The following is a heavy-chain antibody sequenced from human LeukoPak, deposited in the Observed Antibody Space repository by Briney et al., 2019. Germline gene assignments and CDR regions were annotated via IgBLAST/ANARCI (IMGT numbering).Heavy chain of an antibody. Sequence: PGGSLRLSCAASGFTFSSYGMHWVRQAPGKGLEWVAVIWYDGSNKYYADSVKGRFTISRDNSKNTLYLQMNSLRAEDTAVYYCARDGEGYCKDYWGQGTLVTVSS. CDR3: ARDGEGYCKDY. V-gene: IGHV3-33*08. J-gene: IGHJ4*02. CDR1: GFTFSSYG. CDR2: IWYDGSNK. D-gene: IGHD2-15*01.